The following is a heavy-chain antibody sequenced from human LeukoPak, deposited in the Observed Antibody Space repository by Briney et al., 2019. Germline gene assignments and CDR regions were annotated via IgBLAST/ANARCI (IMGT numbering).Heavy chain of an antibody. V-gene: IGHV3-9*01. CDR3: AKGGYGQIYYYMDV. CDR2: ISWNSGSI. Sequence: GGSLRLSCAASGFTFDDYAMHWVRQAPGKGLEWVSGISWNSGSIGYADSVKGRFTISGDNAKNSLYLQMNSLRAEDTALYYCAKGGYGQIYYYMDVWGKGITVTVSS. D-gene: IGHD6-25*01. CDR1: GFTFDDYA. J-gene: IGHJ6*03.